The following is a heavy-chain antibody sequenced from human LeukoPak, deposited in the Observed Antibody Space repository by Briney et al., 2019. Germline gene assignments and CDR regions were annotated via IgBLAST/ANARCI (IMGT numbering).Heavy chain of an antibody. Sequence: SETLSLTCTVSGYSISSGYYWGWIRQPPGKGLEWIGSIYYSENTYYKPSLKSRVTISVDTSKNQFSLKLSSVTAADTAVYYCARDAAQYCSGGSCYFGAWFDSWGQGTLVTVSS. V-gene: IGHV4-38-2*02. J-gene: IGHJ5*01. CDR2: IYYSENT. CDR3: ARDAAQYCSGGSCYFGAWFDS. CDR1: GYSISSGYY. D-gene: IGHD2-15*01.